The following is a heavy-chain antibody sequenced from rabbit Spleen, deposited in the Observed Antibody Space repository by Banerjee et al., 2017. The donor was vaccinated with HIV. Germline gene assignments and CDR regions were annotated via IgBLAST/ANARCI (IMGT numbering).Heavy chain of an antibody. D-gene: IGHD2-1*01. CDR2: IYTGDVST. J-gene: IGHJ4*01. CDR3: VRDRANIGGDYGPYYFDL. Sequence: QSLEESGGGLVKPGASLTLTCKASGFSFSSGYDMCWVRQAPGKGLEWIACIYTGDVSTYYASWAKGRFTISKTSSTTVTLQMTSLTAADTATYFCVRDRANIGGDYGPYYFDLWGPGTLVTVS. CDR1: GFSFSSGYD. V-gene: IGHV1S40*01.